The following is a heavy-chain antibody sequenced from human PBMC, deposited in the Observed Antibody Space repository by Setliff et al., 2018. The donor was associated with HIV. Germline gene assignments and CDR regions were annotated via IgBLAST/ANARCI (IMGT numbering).Heavy chain of an antibody. D-gene: IGHD2-15*01. CDR1: GYYFTTFW. V-gene: IGHV5-51*01. CDR2: VYPGDSDT. CDR3: ARLRGWGQCSGGSCPGEYYYGLDV. Sequence: GESLKISCKASGYYFTTFWIGWVRQMPGKGLEWMGIVYPGDSDTRYSPSFQGQVTISADKSISTAYLQLSSLKASDTAMYYCARLRGWGQCSGGSCPGEYYYGLDVWGQGTTVTVSS. J-gene: IGHJ6*02.